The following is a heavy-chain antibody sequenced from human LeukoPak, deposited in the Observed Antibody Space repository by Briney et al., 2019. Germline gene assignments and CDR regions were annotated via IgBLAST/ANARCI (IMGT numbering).Heavy chain of an antibody. CDR1: GFTFSNYA. J-gene: IGHJ4*02. CDR2: ILGSGGST. V-gene: IGHV3-23*01. Sequence: QPGASLRLSCAASGFTFSNYAMSWVRQAPGKGLEWVSAILGSGGSTYYADSVKGRFTVSRDNSKSTPYLQMNSLRAEDTALYYCAKWGDYDVLTGYYVPDYWGQGTLVTVSS. CDR3: AKWGDYDVLTGYYVPDY. D-gene: IGHD3-9*01.